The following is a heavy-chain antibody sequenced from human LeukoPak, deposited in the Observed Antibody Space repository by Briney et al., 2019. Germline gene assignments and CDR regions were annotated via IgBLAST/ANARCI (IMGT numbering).Heavy chain of an antibody. J-gene: IGHJ4*02. CDR1: GYTFTSYY. V-gene: IGHV1-46*01. Sequence: ASVKVSCKASGYTFTSYYMHWVRQAPGQGPEWMGIINPSGGSTSYAQKFQGRVTMTRDTSTSTVYMELSSLRSEDTAVYYCARGSPTNCSSTSCLLFDYWGQGTLVTVSS. CDR2: INPSGGST. CDR3: ARGSPTNCSSTSCLLFDY. D-gene: IGHD2-2*01.